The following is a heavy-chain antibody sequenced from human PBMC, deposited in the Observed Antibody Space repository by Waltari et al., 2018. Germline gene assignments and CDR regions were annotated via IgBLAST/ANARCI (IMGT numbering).Heavy chain of an antibody. CDR3: AKGGIAAAGTGDY. CDR2: ISYDGSNK. Sequence: VQLVESGGGVVQPGRSLRLSCAASGFTFSSYGMHWVRQAPGKGLEWVAVISYDGSNKYYADSVKGRFTISRDNSKNTLYLQMNSLRAEDTAVYYCAKGGIAAAGTGDYWGQGTLVTVSS. D-gene: IGHD6-13*01. J-gene: IGHJ4*02. CDR1: GFTFSSYG. V-gene: IGHV3-30*18.